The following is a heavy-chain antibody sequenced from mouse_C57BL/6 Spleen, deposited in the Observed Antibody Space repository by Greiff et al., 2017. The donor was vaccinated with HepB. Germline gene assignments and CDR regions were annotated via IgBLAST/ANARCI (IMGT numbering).Heavy chain of an antibody. Sequence: QVQLQQSGPELVKPGASVKISCKASGYAFSSSWMNWVKQRPGKGLEWIGRIYPGDGDTNYNGKFKGKATLTADKSSSTAYMQLSSLTSADSAVYFCARMGGGYYFDYWGQGTTLTVSS. CDR3: ARMGGGYYFDY. V-gene: IGHV1-82*01. CDR2: IYPGDGDT. J-gene: IGHJ2*01. CDR1: GYAFSSSW.